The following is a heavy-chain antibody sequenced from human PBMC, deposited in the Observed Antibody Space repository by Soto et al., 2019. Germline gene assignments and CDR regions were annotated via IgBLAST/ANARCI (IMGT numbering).Heavy chain of an antibody. CDR2: IAYDGTNT. D-gene: IGHD4-17*01. CDR3: ARETDKGDYGVFDS. J-gene: IGHJ4*02. V-gene: IGHV3-30*04. CDR1: GFTFSGFA. Sequence: QVQLVQSGGGVVQPGKSLRLSCAASGFTFSGFAMHWVRQAPGKGLVWVAIIAYDGTNTDYADSVKGRFTSSRDNSKNALFLELNSPTIDDTATYYWARETDKGDYGVFDSWCQGNLVTGSS.